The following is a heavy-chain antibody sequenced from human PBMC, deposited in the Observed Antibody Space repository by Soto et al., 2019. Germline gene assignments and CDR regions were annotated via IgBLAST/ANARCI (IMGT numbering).Heavy chain of an antibody. CDR3: AKDRLFGQYTHFYYYGVDV. CDR1: GFTFSSYG. Sequence: ELQLLESGGGLVQPGGSLTVSCAASGFTFSSYGISWVRQAPGKGLEWVSGISGTGRSTQYADSVKGRFTISRDNPKNTLYPQMNNLRAEDTAVSYCAKDRLFGQYTHFYYYGVDVWGQGTTVTVSS. J-gene: IGHJ6*02. CDR2: ISGTGRST. D-gene: IGHD3-22*01. V-gene: IGHV3-23*01.